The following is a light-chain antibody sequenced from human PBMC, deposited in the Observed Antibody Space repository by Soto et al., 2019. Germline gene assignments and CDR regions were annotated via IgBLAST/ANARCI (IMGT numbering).Light chain of an antibody. J-gene: IGLJ1*01. V-gene: IGLV1-40*01. CDR2: GNS. CDR3: QSYDSSLSVV. CDR1: SSNIGAGYD. Sequence: QSVLTQPPSVSGAPGQRVTISCTGSSSNIGAGYDVHWYQQLPGTAPKLLIYGNSNRPSGVPYRFSGSKSGTSASLDITGLQAEYEADYYCQSYDSSLSVVFGTGTKVTVL.